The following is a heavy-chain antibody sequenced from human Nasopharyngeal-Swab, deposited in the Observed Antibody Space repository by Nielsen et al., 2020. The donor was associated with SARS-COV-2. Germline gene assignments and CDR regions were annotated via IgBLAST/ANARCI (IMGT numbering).Heavy chain of an antibody. CDR2: INSDGSST. Sequence: GESLKISCAASGFTFSSYWMHWVRQAPGKGLVWVSRINSDGSSTSYADSVKGRFTISRDNAKNTLYLQMNSLRAEDTAVYYCARDRNNYDFWSGYYRGYYYYGMDVWGQGTTVTDSS. D-gene: IGHD3-3*01. V-gene: IGHV3-74*01. CDR3: ARDRNNYDFWSGYYRGYYYYGMDV. CDR1: GFTFSSYW. J-gene: IGHJ6*02.